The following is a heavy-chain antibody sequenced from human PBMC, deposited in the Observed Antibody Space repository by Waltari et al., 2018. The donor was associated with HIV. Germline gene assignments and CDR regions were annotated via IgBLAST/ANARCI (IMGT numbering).Heavy chain of an antibody. V-gene: IGHV3-53*01. Sequence: EVQLVESGGGLIQPGGSLRLSCAASGFTVSSNYMSCVRQGPGKGVECVSVMISVGCKYNVESVKGRFTIPRNNSNNTLYLQMNSLRAEDTAVYYCAGPGASLDYWGQGTLVTVSS. D-gene: IGHD4-17*01. CDR2: MISVGCK. J-gene: IGHJ4*02. CDR3: AGPGASLDY. CDR1: GFTVSSNY.